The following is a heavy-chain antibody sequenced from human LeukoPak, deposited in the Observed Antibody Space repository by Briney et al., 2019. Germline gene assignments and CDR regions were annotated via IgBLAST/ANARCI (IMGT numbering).Heavy chain of an antibody. CDR1: GFTVSSNY. D-gene: IGHD3-10*02. V-gene: IGHV3-53*01. Sequence: GGSLRLSCAASGFTVSSNYMSWVRQAPGKGLEWVSVIYSGGSTYYADSVKGRFTISRDNAKNSLHLQMNSLRAEDTAVYYCAELGITMIGGVWGKGTTVTISS. CDR3: AELGITMIGGV. J-gene: IGHJ6*04. CDR2: IYSGGST.